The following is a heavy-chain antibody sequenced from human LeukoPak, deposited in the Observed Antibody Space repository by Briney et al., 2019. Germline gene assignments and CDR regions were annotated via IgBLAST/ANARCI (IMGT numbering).Heavy chain of an antibody. CDR3: ARGDWYFDL. CDR1: GGSISSSSYY. Sequence: KPSETLSLTCTVSGGSISSSSYYWGWIRQPPGKGLEWIGSIYYSGSTYYNPSLKSRVTMSVDTSKNQFSLKLSSVTAADTAVYYCARGDWYFDLWGRDTLVTVSS. J-gene: IGHJ2*01. V-gene: IGHV4-39*07. CDR2: IYYSGST.